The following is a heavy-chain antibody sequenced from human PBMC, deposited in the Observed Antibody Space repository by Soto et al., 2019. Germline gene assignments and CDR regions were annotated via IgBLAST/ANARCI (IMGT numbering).Heavy chain of an antibody. CDR1: GGSVSSGSYY. V-gene: IGHV4-61*01. D-gene: IGHD4-17*01. Sequence: PWETLALTCTVSGGSVSSGSYYWSWIRQPPGKGLEWIGYIYYSGSTNYNPSLKSRVTISVDTSKNQFSLKLSSVTAADTAVYYCAREREDGDYVRALDYWGQGTLVTVSS. CDR2: IYYSGST. J-gene: IGHJ4*02. CDR3: AREREDGDYVRALDY.